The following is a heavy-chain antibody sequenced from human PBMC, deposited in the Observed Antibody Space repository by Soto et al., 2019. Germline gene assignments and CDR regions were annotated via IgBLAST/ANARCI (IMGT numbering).Heavy chain of an antibody. CDR3: ARQYYYDSSGYSQRHAFDI. V-gene: IGHV1-46*01. CDR1: GYTFTSYY. CDR2: INPSGGST. J-gene: IGHJ3*02. D-gene: IGHD3-22*01. Sequence: ASVKVSCKASGYTFTSYYMHWVRQAPGQGLEWMGIINPSGGSTSYAQKFQGRVTMTRDTSTSTVYMELSSLRSEDTAVYYCARQYYYDSSGYSQRHAFDIWGQGTMVTVSS.